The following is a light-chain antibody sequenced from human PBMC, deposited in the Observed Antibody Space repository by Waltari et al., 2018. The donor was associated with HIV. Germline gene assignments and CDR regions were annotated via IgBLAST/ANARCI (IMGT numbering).Light chain of an antibody. CDR1: SPNIGAGYD. CDR3: QSYDNSLSGHWG. V-gene: IGLV1-40*01. Sequence: QSALTQPPSVSGAPGQRVTISCTGSSPNIGAGYDVHRYQQLPGTAPKLLIYGNTNRPSGVPDRFSGSKSGTSASLAITGLQTEDEGTYYCQSYDNSLSGHWGFGGGTKLTVL. CDR2: GNT. J-gene: IGLJ3*02.